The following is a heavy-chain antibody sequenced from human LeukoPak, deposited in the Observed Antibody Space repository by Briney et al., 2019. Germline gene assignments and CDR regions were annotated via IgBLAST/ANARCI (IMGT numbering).Heavy chain of an antibody. Sequence: SVKVSCKASGGTFSSYAISWVRQAPGQGLEWMGRIIPILGIANYAQKFQGRVTITADKSTSTAYMELSSLRSEDTAVYYCARVSTFIVVVPAAIPDDYYYYGMDVWGQGTTVSVSS. CDR3: ARVSTFIVVVPAAIPDDYYYYGMDV. V-gene: IGHV1-69*04. J-gene: IGHJ6*02. CDR1: GGTFSSYA. D-gene: IGHD2-2*02. CDR2: IIPILGIA.